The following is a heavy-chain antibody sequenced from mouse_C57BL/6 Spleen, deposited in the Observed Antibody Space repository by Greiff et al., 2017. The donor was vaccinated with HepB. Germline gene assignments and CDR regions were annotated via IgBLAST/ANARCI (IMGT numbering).Heavy chain of an antibody. J-gene: IGHJ4*01. CDR1: GYTFTDYY. Sequence: QVQLKESGAELVRPGASVKLSCKASGYTFTDYYINWVKQRPGQGLEWIARIYPGSGNTYYNEKFKGKATLTAEKSSSTAYMQLSSLTSEGSVVYFCAREGLRERYYAMDYWGQGTSVTVSS. CDR2: IYPGSGNT. CDR3: AREGLRERYYAMDY. D-gene: IGHD2-2*01. V-gene: IGHV1-76*01.